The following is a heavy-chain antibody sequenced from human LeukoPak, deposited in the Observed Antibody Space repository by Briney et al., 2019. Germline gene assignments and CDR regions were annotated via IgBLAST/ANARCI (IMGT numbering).Heavy chain of an antibody. CDR1: GFTFGDYA. Sequence: PGGSLRLSCTVSGFTFGDYAMSWVRQAPGKGLEWVGFIRSKAYGGTTEYAASAKGRFTISRDDSKSIAYLQMNSLKTEDTAVYYCFGTPTYYYGSGSLYYYGMDVWGQGTTVTVSS. CDR2: IRSKAYGGTT. V-gene: IGHV3-49*04. CDR3: FGTPTYYYGSGSLYYYGMDV. J-gene: IGHJ6*02. D-gene: IGHD3-10*01.